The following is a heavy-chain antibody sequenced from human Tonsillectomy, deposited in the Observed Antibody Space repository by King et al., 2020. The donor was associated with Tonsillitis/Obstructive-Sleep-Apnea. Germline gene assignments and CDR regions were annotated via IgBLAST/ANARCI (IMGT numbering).Heavy chain of an antibody. Sequence: VPLQESGPGLVKPSETLSLTCAVSGGSISTYYWSWLRLSPGKGLEWIGNIFHSGTTNYNPTLKSRATISVDTSKSQLSLSLSSVTSADTAVYYCARSLYNWNTFDQWGQGTLVAVSS. CDR2: IFHSGTT. V-gene: IGHV4-59*01. J-gene: IGHJ4*02. CDR1: GGSISTYY. CDR3: ARSLYNWNTFDQ. D-gene: IGHD1-1*01.